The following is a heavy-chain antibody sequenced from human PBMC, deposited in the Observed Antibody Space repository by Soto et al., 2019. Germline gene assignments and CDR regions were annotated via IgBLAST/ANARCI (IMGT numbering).Heavy chain of an antibody. Sequence: SETLSLTCTVSGGSISNGGCDWTWIRQHPGKGLEWIGYIYYSGSTYYNPSLKSRVTISVDTSKNQFSLKLTSVTAADTAVYYCARDVTDFWSGHEGMDVWGQGTTVTVSS. J-gene: IGHJ6*02. CDR3: ARDVTDFWSGHEGMDV. CDR1: GGSISNGGCD. V-gene: IGHV4-31*03. D-gene: IGHD3-3*01. CDR2: IYYSGST.